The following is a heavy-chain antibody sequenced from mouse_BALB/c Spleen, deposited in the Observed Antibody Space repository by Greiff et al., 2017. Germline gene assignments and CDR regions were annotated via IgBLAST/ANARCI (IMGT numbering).Heavy chain of an antibody. V-gene: IGHV14-4*02. D-gene: IGHD1-1*01. CDR1: GFNIKDYY. J-gene: IGHJ3*01. CDR2: IDPENGDT. CDR3: NAITMVVGAY. Sequence: VQLQQSGAELVRSGASVKLSCTASGFNIKDYYMHWVKQRPEQGLEWIGWIDPENGDTEYAPKFQGKATMTADTSSNTAYLQLSSLTSEDTAVYYCNAITMVVGAYWGQGTLVTVSA.